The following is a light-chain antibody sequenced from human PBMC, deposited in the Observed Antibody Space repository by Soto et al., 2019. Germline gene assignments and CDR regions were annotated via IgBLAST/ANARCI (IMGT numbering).Light chain of an antibody. Sequence: QSVLTQPPSLSGAPGQGVTISCTGSSSNIGAGYDVHWYQQLPGTAPKLLIYGNSNRPSGVPDRFSGSKSGTSASLAITGLQAEDEADYYCQSYDSSLSGVFGPGTKLTVL. CDR2: GNS. CDR3: QSYDSSLSGV. J-gene: IGLJ1*01. V-gene: IGLV1-40*01. CDR1: SSNIGAGYD.